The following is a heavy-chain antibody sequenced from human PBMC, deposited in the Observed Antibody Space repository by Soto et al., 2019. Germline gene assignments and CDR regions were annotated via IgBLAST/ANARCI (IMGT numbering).Heavy chain of an antibody. CDR3: ARDRALFSFGYQRGNYLDY. CDR1: GLTVSSNS. J-gene: IGHJ4*02. CDR2: ISSGGGT. V-gene: IGHV3-66*01. D-gene: IGHD3-22*01. Sequence: GGSLRLSCVVSGLTVSSNSMNWVRQAPGKGLEWVSVISSGGGTNYADSVKGRFAISRDTSRNILYLQMSILRVEDTAVYYCARDRALFSFGYQRGNYLDYWGQGA.